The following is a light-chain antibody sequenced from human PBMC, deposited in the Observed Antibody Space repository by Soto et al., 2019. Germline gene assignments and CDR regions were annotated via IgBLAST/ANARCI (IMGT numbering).Light chain of an antibody. V-gene: IGKV4-1*01. CDR3: XXXXSTPRT. Sequence: DIVLTQSPDSLAVSLGERAXINXXXSQSVLYSSNNKNYLAWYQQKPGQPPKLLIYWASTRESGVPDRFSGSGSGTDFTLTISSLQAXXXXVXXXXXXXSTPRTFGQGTKVEIK. CDR1: QSVLYSSNNKNY. CDR2: WAS. J-gene: IGKJ1*01.